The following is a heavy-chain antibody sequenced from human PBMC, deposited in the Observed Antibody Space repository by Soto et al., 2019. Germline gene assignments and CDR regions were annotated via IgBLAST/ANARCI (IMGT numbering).Heavy chain of an antibody. Sequence: ASVKVSCKASGYTFTGYYMHWVRQAPGQGLEWMGWINPNSGGTNYAQKFQGRVTMTRDTSISTAYMELSRLRSDDTAVYYCARDISSKADHYYYYGMDVWGQGTTVTVSS. CDR2: INPNSGGT. V-gene: IGHV1-2*02. J-gene: IGHJ6*02. CDR3: ARDISSKADHYYYYGMDV. D-gene: IGHD4-4*01. CDR1: GYTFTGYY.